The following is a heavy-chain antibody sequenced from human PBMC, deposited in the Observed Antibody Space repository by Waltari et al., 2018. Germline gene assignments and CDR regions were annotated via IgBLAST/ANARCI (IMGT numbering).Heavy chain of an antibody. D-gene: IGHD6-6*01. CDR1: GYPFTSYV. Sequence: QVQLVQSGAEVKKPGASVKVSCKASGYPFTSYVIYWVRQAPGQRPEWMGLSNVSNGNTKHSQKSQDRVTITRDTSATTAYMALSSLTSEDTAVFYCARLVHDAFDIWGQGTMVTVSS. CDR2: SNVSNGNT. CDR3: ARLVHDAFDI. V-gene: IGHV1-3*01. J-gene: IGHJ3*02.